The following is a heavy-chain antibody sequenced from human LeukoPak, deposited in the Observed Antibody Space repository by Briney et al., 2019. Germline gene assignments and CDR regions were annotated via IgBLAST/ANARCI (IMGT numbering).Heavy chain of an antibody. CDR3: ARLSYSSGWLGNAFDI. D-gene: IGHD6-19*01. V-gene: IGHV4-4*02. J-gene: IGHJ3*02. CDR1: GGSISSSNW. CDR2: IYHSGST. Sequence: SGTLSLTCAVSGGSISSSNWWSWVRPPPGKGLEWIGEIYHSGSTNYNPSLKSRVTISVDKSKNQFSLKLSSVTAADTAVYYCARLSYSSGWLGNAFDIWGQGTMVTVSS.